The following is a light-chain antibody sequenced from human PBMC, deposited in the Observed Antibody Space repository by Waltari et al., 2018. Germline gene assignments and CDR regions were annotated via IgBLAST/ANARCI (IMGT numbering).Light chain of an antibody. Sequence: QSALTQPASVSGSPGQWITISCTGTSSDVGGYNCVSWYQHHPGKAPKLLVFDVSNRPSGASNRFSGSKSGNTASLTIAGLQAGDEADYYCSSKTSSSTVVFGGGTKLTVL. CDR3: SSKTSSSTVV. CDR2: DVS. V-gene: IGLV2-14*03. J-gene: IGLJ2*01. CDR1: SSDVGGYNC.